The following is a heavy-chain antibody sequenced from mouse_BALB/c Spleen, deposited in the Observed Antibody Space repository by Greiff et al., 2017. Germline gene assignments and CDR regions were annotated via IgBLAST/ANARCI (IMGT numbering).Heavy chain of an antibody. CDR1: GFTFSSFG. Sequence: DVMLVESGGGLVQPGGSRKLSCAASGFTFSSFGMHWVRQAPEKGLEWVAYISSGSSTIYYADTVKGRFTISRDNPKNTLFLQMTSLRSEDTAMYYCARMGYYFDYWGQGTTLTVSS. CDR3: ARMGYYFDY. CDR2: ISSGSSTI. J-gene: IGHJ2*01. V-gene: IGHV5-17*02.